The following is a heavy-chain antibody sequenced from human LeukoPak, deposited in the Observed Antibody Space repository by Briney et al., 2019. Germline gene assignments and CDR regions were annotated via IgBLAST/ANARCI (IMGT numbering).Heavy chain of an antibody. D-gene: IGHD1-26*01. CDR1: GGSISSGGYY. J-gene: IGHJ4*02. Sequence: KSSQTLSLTCTVSGGSISSGGYYWSWICQHPGKGLEWIGYIYYSGSTYYNPSLKRRVTISVDTSKNQFSLKLSSVTAADTAVYYCARERGGSPYYFDYWGQGTLVTVSS. CDR2: IYYSGST. CDR3: ARERGGSPYYFDY. V-gene: IGHV4-31*03.